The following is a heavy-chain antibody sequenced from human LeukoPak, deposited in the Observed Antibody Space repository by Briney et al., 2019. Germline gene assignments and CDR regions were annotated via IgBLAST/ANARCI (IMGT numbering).Heavy chain of an antibody. CDR1: GFTFSTFW. CDR3: AKGGDGYNREAYFDY. CDR2: IKQDGNEK. Sequence: GGSLRLSCAASGFTFSTFWMSWVRQAPGKGLEWVANIKQDGNEKYYVDSVKGRFTISRDNAKNSLYLQMNSLRAEDTALYYCAKGGDGYNREAYFDYWGQGTLVTVSS. J-gene: IGHJ4*02. D-gene: IGHD5-24*01. V-gene: IGHV3-7*03.